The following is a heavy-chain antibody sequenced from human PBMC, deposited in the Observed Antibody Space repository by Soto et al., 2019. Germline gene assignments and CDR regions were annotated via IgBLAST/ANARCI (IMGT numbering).Heavy chain of an antibody. Sequence: QVQLVESGGGVVQPGRSLRLSCAASGFTFSSYAMHWVRQAPGKGLEWVAVISYDGSNKYYADSVKGRFTISRDNSKNPLYLQMNSLRAEDTAVYYCARDAETEMATIAGDYFDYWGQGTLVTVSS. D-gene: IGHD5-12*01. CDR3: ARDAETEMATIAGDYFDY. CDR1: GFTFSSYA. J-gene: IGHJ4*02. V-gene: IGHV3-30-3*01. CDR2: ISYDGSNK.